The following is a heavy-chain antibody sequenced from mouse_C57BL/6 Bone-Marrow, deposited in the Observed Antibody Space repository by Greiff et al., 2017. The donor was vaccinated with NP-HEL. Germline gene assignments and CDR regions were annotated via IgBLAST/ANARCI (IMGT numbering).Heavy chain of an antibody. Sequence: DVKLQESGPGLVKPSQSLSLTCSVTGYSITSGYYWNWIRQFPGNKLEWMGYISYDGSNNYNPSLKNRISITRDTSKNQFFLKLNSVTTEDTATYYCARVSEWGQGTTLTVSS. J-gene: IGHJ2*01. CDR3: ARVSE. CDR1: GYSITSGYY. V-gene: IGHV3-6*01. CDR2: ISYDGSN.